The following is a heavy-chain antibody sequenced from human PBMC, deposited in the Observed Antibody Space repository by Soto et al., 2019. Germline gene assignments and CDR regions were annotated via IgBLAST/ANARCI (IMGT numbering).Heavy chain of an antibody. J-gene: IGHJ4*02. CDR2: ISSGRPDI. D-gene: IGHD6-19*01. V-gene: IGHV3-21*01. Sequence: GGSLRLSCAASGFSFDTYNMNWVRQAPGKGLEWVSSISSGRPDIFYADSVRGRFTISRDDAKKSLFLQMNSLRADDTAVYYCARDHLGITAGDFDLWGQGTLVTVSS. CDR3: ARDHLGITAGDFDL. CDR1: GFSFDTYN.